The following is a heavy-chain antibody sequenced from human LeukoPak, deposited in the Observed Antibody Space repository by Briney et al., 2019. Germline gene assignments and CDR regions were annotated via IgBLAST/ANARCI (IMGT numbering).Heavy chain of an antibody. CDR3: ARRGRYYDNSGYYYP. CDR2: IYYGENT. J-gene: IGHJ5*02. CDR1: GDSISSSSYY. V-gene: IGHV4-39*01. Sequence: AEPLSLTCSVSGDSISSSSYYWGWIRQPPGKGLEWIGSIYYGENTYYNPSLKSRVTISVDASKNQFSLKLSSMTAADTAVYYCARRGRYYDNSGYYYPWGQGTLVTVSS. D-gene: IGHD3-22*01.